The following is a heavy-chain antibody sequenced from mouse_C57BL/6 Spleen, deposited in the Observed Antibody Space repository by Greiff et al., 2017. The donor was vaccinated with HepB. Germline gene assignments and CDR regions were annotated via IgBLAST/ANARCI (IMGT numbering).Heavy chain of an antibody. V-gene: IGHV3-6*01. CDR2: ISYDGSN. CDR1: GYSITSGYY. CDR3: ARAGVTVVAYYYAMDY. Sequence: DVKLQESGPGLVKPSQSLSLTCSVTGYSITSGYYWNWIRQFPGNKLEWMGYISYDGSNNYNPSLKNRISITRDTSKNQLFLKLNSVTTEDTATYYCARAGVTVVAYYYAMDYWGQGTSVTVSS. D-gene: IGHD1-1*01. J-gene: IGHJ4*01.